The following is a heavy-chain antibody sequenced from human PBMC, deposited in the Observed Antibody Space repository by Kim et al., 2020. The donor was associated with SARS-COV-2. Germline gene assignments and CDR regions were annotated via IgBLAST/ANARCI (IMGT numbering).Heavy chain of an antibody. J-gene: IGHJ4*02. CDR3: ARGRNFDWLLNRILNAEFAS. Sequence: SETLSLTCAVYGGSFVGYYWSWIRQPPGKGLEWIGEINHRGSTNYNPSLNSGVTISVDTSKSQFSLKVKSVTGADTAIYYCARGRNFDWLLNRILNAEFASWGQGTLVTVSS. CDR1: GGSFVGYY. D-gene: IGHD3-9*01. CDR2: INHRGST. V-gene: IGHV4-34*01.